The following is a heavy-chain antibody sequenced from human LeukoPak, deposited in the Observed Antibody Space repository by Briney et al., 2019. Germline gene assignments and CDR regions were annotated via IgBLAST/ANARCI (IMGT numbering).Heavy chain of an antibody. J-gene: IGHJ4*02. Sequence: GGSLRLSCEGSAFIFSGHWMNWVRQTPGKGLEWVASIKEDGSERQYVDSVKGRFTISRDNSRNTLYLQMNSLRAEDTAVYYCAKETSSGNFVTIDCWGQGTLVTVSS. CDR2: IKEDGSER. D-gene: IGHD1-26*01. CDR1: AFIFSGHW. V-gene: IGHV3-7*03. CDR3: AKETSSGNFVTIDC.